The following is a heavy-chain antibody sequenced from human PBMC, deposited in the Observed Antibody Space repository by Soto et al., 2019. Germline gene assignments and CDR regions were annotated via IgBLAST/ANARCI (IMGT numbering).Heavy chain of an antibody. V-gene: IGHV5-51*01. D-gene: IGHD6-13*01. CDR1: GYTFTDYW. Sequence: GESLKISCKGSGYTFTDYWIGWVRQLPGKGLEWMGIIYPGDSDTRYSPSFQGQVTITADKSTSTAYLQWNTLKASDTAMYYCARGGQQRTYYYYGMDVWGQGTTVTVSS. CDR3: ARGGQQRTYYYYGMDV. CDR2: IYPGDSDT. J-gene: IGHJ6*02.